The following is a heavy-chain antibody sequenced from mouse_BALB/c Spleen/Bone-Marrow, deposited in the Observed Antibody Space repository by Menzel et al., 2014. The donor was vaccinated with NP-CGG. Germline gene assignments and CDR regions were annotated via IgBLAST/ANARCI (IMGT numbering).Heavy chain of an antibody. CDR2: IDPANGNT. CDR3: AAYYYGSSYGFVY. CDR1: GFNIKDTY. J-gene: IGHJ3*01. V-gene: IGHV14-3*02. D-gene: IGHD1-1*01. Sequence: VQLQQSGAELVKPGASVKLSCTASGFNIKDTYMHWVKQRPEQGPEWIGRIDPANGNTKYDPKFQGKATITADTSSNTAYLQLSSLTSEDTAVYYCAAYYYGSSYGFVYWGQGTLVTVSA.